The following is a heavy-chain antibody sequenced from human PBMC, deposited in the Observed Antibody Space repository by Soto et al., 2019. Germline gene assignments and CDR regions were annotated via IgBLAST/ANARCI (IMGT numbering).Heavy chain of an antibody. CDR1: DYSISNDNW. Sequence: SETLSLTCAVSDYSISNDNWWGWIRQPPGKGLEWIGYIYHSGTTYYNPSLKSRVTMSIDMSKNQFSLKLSSVTAVDTAVYFCARNFGRGLDYFDYWGQGTLVTVSS. J-gene: IGHJ4*02. CDR2: IYHSGTT. CDR3: ARNFGRGLDYFDY. V-gene: IGHV4-28*01. D-gene: IGHD3-3*01.